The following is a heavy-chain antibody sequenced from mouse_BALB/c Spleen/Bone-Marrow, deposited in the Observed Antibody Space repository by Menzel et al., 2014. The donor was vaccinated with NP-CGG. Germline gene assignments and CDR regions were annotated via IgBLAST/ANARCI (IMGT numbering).Heavy chain of an antibody. CDR1: GDSITSGY. CDR3: ARYTVVARGAMDY. CDR2: ISYSGST. J-gene: IGHJ4*01. V-gene: IGHV3-8*02. D-gene: IGHD1-1*01. Sequence: EVKLVESGPSLVKPSQTLSLPCSVTGDSITSGYWNWIRKFPGNKLEYMGYISYSGSTYYNPSLKSRISITRDTSKNQYYLQLNSVTTEDTATYYCARYTVVARGAMDYWGQGTSVTVSS.